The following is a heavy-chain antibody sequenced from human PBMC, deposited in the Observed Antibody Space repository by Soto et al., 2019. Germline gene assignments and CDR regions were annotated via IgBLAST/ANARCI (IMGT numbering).Heavy chain of an antibody. CDR2: TYFRSKWYN. J-gene: IGHJ5*02. CDR3: AKGDNLGPKTGYAFDP. V-gene: IGHV6-1*01. D-gene: IGHD5-12*01. Sequence: SQTLSLTCAITGDSVSSNSAGWSWVRQSPSRGLEWLGRTYFRSKWYNDYAVSVKSRIIINPDTSNNQFSLQLNSVTPEDTAVYFCAKGDNLGPKTGYAFDPWGQGIMVTSPQ. CDR1: GDSVSSNSAG.